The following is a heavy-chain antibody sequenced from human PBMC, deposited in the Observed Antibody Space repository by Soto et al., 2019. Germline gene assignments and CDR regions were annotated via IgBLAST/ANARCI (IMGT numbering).Heavy chain of an antibody. CDR2: IYYSGST. J-gene: IGHJ5*02. CDR3: ARARGFGELLYFWFGP. V-gene: IGHV4-31*03. Sequence: SETLSRNCTVSGGSISSGGYWWSWIRQHPGKGLEWIGYIYYSGSTYYNPSLKSRVTISVDTSKNQFSLKLSSVTAADTAVYYCARARGFGELLYFWFGPCGQGTLVTVSS. CDR1: GGSISSGGYW. D-gene: IGHD3-10*01.